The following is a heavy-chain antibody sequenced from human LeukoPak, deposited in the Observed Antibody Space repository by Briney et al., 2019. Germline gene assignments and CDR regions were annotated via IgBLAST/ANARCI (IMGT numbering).Heavy chain of an antibody. D-gene: IGHD2-15*01. CDR3: ARDRDCSGGSCYIKFDP. V-gene: IGHV3-33*01. J-gene: IGHJ5*02. Sequence: GRSLRLSCAASGFTFSSYGMHWVRQAPGKGLEWVAVIWYDGSNKYYADSVKGRFTISRDNSKNTPYLQMNSLRAEDTAVYYCARDRDCSGGSCYIKFDPWGQGTLVTVSS. CDR1: GFTFSSYG. CDR2: IWYDGSNK.